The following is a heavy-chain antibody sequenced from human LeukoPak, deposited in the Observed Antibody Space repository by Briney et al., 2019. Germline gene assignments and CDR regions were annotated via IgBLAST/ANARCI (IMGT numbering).Heavy chain of an antibody. CDR3: TTDVKAYSGGWYYFHY. CDR1: GFTFSNAW. CDR2: IKSKTDGGTT. Sequence: GGSLRLPCSASGFTFSNAWMSCVRQAPGKGLEWVGRIKSKTDGGTTDYAAPVKGRFTISRDDSKNTLYLQMNSLKTEDTAVYYCTTDVKAYSGGWYYFHYWGLGGLVTVSS. J-gene: IGHJ4*02. V-gene: IGHV3-15*01. D-gene: IGHD6-19*01.